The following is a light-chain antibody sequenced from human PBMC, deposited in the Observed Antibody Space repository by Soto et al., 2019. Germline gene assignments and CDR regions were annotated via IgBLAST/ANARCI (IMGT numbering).Light chain of an antibody. Sequence: QSALTRPASVSGSPRQSITISCTGASSDVGSYTYVSWYQQHPGKAPKLMIYEVNNRPSGVSNRFSGSKSGNTASLTISGLQAEDEADYYCSSCTSSSTLYVFGTGTKVTVL. CDR2: EVN. CDR1: SSDVGSYTY. J-gene: IGLJ1*01. CDR3: SSCTSSSTLYV. V-gene: IGLV2-14*01.